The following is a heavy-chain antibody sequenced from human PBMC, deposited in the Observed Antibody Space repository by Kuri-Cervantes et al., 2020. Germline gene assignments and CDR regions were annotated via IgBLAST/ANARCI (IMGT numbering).Heavy chain of an antibody. CDR1: GFTFSSYD. Sequence: GGSLRLSCAASGFTFSSYDMHWVRQATGKGLEWVSAIGTAGDTYYPGSVKGRFTISRENAKNSLYLQMNSLRAGDTAIYYCARGGGRVSPSAIGYAFDLWGQGTLVTVSS. J-gene: IGHJ3*01. CDR2: IGTAGDT. CDR3: ARGGGRVSPSAIGYAFDL. V-gene: IGHV3-13*01. D-gene: IGHD2-2*01.